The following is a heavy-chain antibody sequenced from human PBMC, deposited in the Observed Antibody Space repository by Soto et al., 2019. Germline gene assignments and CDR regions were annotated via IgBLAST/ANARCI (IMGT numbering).Heavy chain of an antibody. CDR2: IDPSDSYI. Sequence: EEQLVQSGAEMGKPGESLRISCQGSGYSFTNYWISWVRQMPGKGLEWMGKIDPSDSYIIYSPSFQGHVTISTDKSISPAYLQWSSLNASDTAIYFCARCGHDSTNNWFVPWAQGTLVTVTS. CDR1: GYSFTNYW. J-gene: IGHJ5*02. D-gene: IGHD5-12*01. CDR3: ARCGHDSTNNWFVP. V-gene: IGHV5-10-1*03.